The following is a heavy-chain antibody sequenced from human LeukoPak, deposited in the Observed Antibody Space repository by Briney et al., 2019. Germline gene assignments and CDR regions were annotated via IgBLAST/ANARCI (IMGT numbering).Heavy chain of an antibody. CDR3: ATGRYQLPRTKHNWFDP. Sequence: PSETLSLTCTVSGGSISSSSYYWGWVRQPPGKGLEWIGSIFYSGSTYYNPSLQSRVTISVDTSKNQFSLKLSSVTAADTAVYYCATGRYQLPRTKHNWFDPWGQGTLVTVSS. D-gene: IGHD2-2*01. J-gene: IGHJ5*02. V-gene: IGHV4-39*01. CDR2: IFYSGST. CDR1: GGSISSSSYY.